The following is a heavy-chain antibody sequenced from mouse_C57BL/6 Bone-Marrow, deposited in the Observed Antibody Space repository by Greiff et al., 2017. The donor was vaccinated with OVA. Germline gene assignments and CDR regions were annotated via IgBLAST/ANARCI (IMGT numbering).Heavy chain of an antibody. CDR3: ARLRAYY. J-gene: IGHJ3*01. V-gene: IGHV1-59*01. Sequence: QVHVKQPGAELVRPGTSVKLCCKASGYTFTSYWMHWVKQRPGQGLEWIGVIDPSDSYTNYNQKFKGKATLTVDTSSSTAYMQLSSLTSEDSAVYYCARLRAYYWGQGTLVTVSA. CDR1: GYTFTSYW. CDR2: IDPSDSYT. D-gene: IGHD3-3*01.